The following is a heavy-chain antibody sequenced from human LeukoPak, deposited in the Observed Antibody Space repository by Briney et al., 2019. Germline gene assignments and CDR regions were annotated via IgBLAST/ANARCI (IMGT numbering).Heavy chain of an antibody. J-gene: IGHJ4*02. CDR2: VNGDGSST. V-gene: IGHV3-74*01. Sequence: GGSLRLSCAASGFTFSTYWMHWVRQAPGKGLVWVSRVNGDGSSTNYADSVKGRFTISRDNAKNTLYLQMNSLRAEDTAVYYCARDGIAAVDFDYWGQGILVTVST. D-gene: IGHD6-13*01. CDR1: GFTFSTYW. CDR3: ARDGIAAVDFDY.